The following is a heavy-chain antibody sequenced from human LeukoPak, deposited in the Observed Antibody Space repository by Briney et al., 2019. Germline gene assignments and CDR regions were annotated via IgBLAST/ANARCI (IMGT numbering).Heavy chain of an antibody. Sequence: SETLSLTCAVYGGSFSGYYWSWIRQPPGKGLEWIGEITHNGSTSYNPSLKGRVTISVDTSKNQFSLQLSSVTAADTAVYYCRRVAHSSSWYFFDSWGQGTLVTVSS. CDR2: ITHNGST. V-gene: IGHV4-34*01. CDR3: RRVAHSSSWYFFDS. J-gene: IGHJ4*02. D-gene: IGHD6-13*01. CDR1: GGSFSGYY.